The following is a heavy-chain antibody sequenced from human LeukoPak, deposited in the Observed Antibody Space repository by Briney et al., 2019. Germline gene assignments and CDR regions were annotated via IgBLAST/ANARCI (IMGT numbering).Heavy chain of an antibody. Sequence: GRSLRLSCAASGFTFSSYGMHWVRQAPGKGLEWVAGISADGSNKYYADSVKGRSTISRDNPKNTLYLQMNSLRAEDTAVYYCAKDMEGVGDFWGQGTLVTVSS. CDR3: AKDMEGVGDF. V-gene: IGHV3-30*18. CDR2: ISADGSNK. J-gene: IGHJ4*02. D-gene: IGHD2-8*01. CDR1: GFTFSSYG.